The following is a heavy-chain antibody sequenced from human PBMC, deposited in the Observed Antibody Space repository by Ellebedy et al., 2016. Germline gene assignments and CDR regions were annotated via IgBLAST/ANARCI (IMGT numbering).Heavy chain of an antibody. D-gene: IGHD4-17*01. J-gene: IGHJ4*02. CDR1: GLTFNTFF. V-gene: IGHV3-23*01. CDR2: ISAGSDTT. CDR3: RQGHYADL. Sequence: GGSLRLSXIASGLTFNTFFMSWVRQAPGKGLEWVSTISAGSDTTRLADSVKGRFTISRDSSKNSVYLRMNNLRVEDTAVYYCRQGHYADLWGQGTLVTVSS.